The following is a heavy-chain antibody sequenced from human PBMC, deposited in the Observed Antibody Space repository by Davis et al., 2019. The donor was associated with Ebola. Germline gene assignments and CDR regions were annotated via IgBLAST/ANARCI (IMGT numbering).Heavy chain of an antibody. Sequence: GESLNTSSHGSEYTLSSYWIGWGRPMPGKGLELVGIIYPDDSDTRYSTSFQGQVIISADKSISTAYLQWSNLRASDTAIYYCARLGRSSEYFGRHFDWWGQGTLVTVSS. V-gene: IGHV5-51*01. CDR2: IYPDDSDT. CDR1: EYTLSSYW. CDR3: ARLGRSSEYFGRHFDW. D-gene: IGHD2-2*01. J-gene: IGHJ4*02.